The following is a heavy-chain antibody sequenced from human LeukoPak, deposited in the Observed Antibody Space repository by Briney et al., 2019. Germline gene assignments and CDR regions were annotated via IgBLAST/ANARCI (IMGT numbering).Heavy chain of an antibody. CDR3: ARAVIAPYYGMDV. Sequence: PGGSLRLSCAASGFTVSSNYMSWVRQALGKGLEWVSVIYSGGSTYYADSVKGRFTISRDNSKNTLYLQMNSLRAEDTAVYYCARAVIAPYYGMDVWGQGTTVTVSS. CDR1: GFTVSSNY. CDR2: IYSGGST. J-gene: IGHJ6*02. D-gene: IGHD6-13*01. V-gene: IGHV3-66*01.